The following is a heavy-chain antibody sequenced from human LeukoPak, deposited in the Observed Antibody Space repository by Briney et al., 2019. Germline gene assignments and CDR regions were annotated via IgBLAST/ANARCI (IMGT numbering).Heavy chain of an antibody. D-gene: IGHD3-10*01. CDR2: INHSGST. Sequence: KPSETLSLTCAVYGGSFSGYYWSWIRQPPGKGLEWIGEINHSGSTNYNPSLKSRVTISVDTSKNQFSLKLSSVTAEDTAVYYCARAGSGYSFDYWGQGTLVTVSS. J-gene: IGHJ4*02. CDR3: ARAGSGYSFDY. V-gene: IGHV4-34*01. CDR1: GGSFSGYY.